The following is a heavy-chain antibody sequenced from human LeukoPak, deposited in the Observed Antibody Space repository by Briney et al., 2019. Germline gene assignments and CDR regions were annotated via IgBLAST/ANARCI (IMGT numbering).Heavy chain of an antibody. D-gene: IGHD5-18*01. CDR1: GGSFSGYY. CDR2: INHSGST. CDR3: ARVGQYSYGHFDY. J-gene: IGHJ4*02. Sequence: PSETLSLTCAVYGGSFSGYYWSWIRQPPGKGLEWIGEINHSGSTNYNPSLKSRVTISVDTSKNQFSLKLSSVTAADTAVYYCARVGQYSYGHFDYWGQGTLVTVSS. V-gene: IGHV4-34*01.